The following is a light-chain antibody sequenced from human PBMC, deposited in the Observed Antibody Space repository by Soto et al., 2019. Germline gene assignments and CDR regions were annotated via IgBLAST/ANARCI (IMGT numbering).Light chain of an antibody. Sequence: EIVMTQSAASLSVSPGERATLSCRASQSVSSNLAWYQQKPGQAPRLLIYGASTRATGIPARFSGSGSGTEFTLTISSLQSEDFEVYYCQQYNNWPGTFGQGTKVEIK. CDR3: QQYNNWPGT. CDR1: QSVSSN. V-gene: IGKV3-15*01. J-gene: IGKJ1*01. CDR2: GAS.